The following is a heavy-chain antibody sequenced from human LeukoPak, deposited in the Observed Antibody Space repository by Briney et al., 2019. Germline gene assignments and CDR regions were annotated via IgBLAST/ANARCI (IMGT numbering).Heavy chain of an antibody. CDR3: ARAPRGLTDYFDY. D-gene: IGHD4/OR15-4a*01. J-gene: IGHJ4*02. CDR2: ISGSGGST. Sequence: GGSLRLSCAASGFTFSSYAMSWVRQAPGKGLEWVSAISGSGGSTYYADSVKGRFTISRDNSKNTLYLQMNSLRAEDTAVYYCARAPRGLTDYFDYWGQGTLVTDSS. CDR1: GFTFSSYA. V-gene: IGHV3-23*01.